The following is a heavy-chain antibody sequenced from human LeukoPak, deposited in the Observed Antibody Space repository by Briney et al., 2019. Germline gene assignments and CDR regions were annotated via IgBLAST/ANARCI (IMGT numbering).Heavy chain of an antibody. V-gene: IGHV4-59*02. J-gene: IGHJ4*02. CDR2: AYYSGST. CDR3: ARIHRYCSGGACYVLDN. Sequence: SETLSLTCVVSGGSVSGYYWGWIRQPPGRGLEWIGYAYYSGSTNYNPSFKSRITISVDTSRNQFSLQLSSVTAADTAVYYCARIHRYCSGGACYVLDNWGQGTLVAVSS. D-gene: IGHD2-15*01. CDR1: GGSVSGYY.